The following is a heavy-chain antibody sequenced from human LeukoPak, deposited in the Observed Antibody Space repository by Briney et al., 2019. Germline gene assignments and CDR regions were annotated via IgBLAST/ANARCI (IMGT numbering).Heavy chain of an antibody. CDR3: VRGSTLRHYQY. J-gene: IGHJ4*02. D-gene: IGHD3-16*01. Sequence: SETLSLACTVPGGSISSSSYYWGWIRRPPGKGLEWIGSIYYSGSTYYNPSLKSRVTVSVDTSKSQFSLKLSSVTAADTAVYYCVRGSTLRHYQYWGQGTLVTVSS. CDR2: IYYSGST. V-gene: IGHV4-39*01. CDR1: GGSISSSSYY.